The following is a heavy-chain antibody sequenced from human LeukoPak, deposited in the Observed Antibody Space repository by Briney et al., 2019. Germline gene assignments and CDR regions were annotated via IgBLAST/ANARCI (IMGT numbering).Heavy chain of an antibody. CDR1: GASISSNY. D-gene: IGHD6-19*01. CDR2: IYHSGNT. J-gene: IGHJ4*02. CDR3: ASTRRAAVVGRFDS. V-gene: IGHV4-4*09. Sequence: SETLSLTCTVSGASISSNYWSWIRQPPGKGLEWIGYIYHSGNTNYSPSLESRVTMSVDESKNQFSLRVHFVSAADTAVYYCASTRRAAVVGRFDSRGQGTLVTVSS.